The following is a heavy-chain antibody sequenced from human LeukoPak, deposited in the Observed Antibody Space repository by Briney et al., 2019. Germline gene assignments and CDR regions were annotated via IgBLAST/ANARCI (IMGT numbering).Heavy chain of an antibody. V-gene: IGHV1-2*02. CDR3: ARGAMRMATITWRY. J-gene: IGHJ4*02. D-gene: IGHD5-24*01. CDR1: GYTFTSYY. CDR2: INPNSGGT. Sequence: ASVKVSCKASGYTFTSYYMHWVRQAPGQGLEWMGWINPNSGGTNYAQKFQGRVTMTRDTSISTAYMELSRLRSDDTAVYYCARGAMRMATITWRYWGQGTLVTVSS.